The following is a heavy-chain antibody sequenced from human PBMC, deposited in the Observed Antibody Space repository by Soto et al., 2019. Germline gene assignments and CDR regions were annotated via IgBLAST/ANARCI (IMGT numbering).Heavy chain of an antibody. CDR1: EITIGNYP. V-gene: IGHV3-23*01. D-gene: IGHD3-22*01. CDR2: ISGRGDRT. Sequence: EVQLLESGGGLVQPGGSLSLSCPASEITIGNYPLTWVPRAPGRGLDWVSGISGRGDRTYYADSAKGRFTISKDISKNSLSLQLDSLRVEDTAVYFCVKDDGGYPSTAPHWGQGTLVTVSS. CDR3: VKDDGGYPSTAPH. J-gene: IGHJ4*02.